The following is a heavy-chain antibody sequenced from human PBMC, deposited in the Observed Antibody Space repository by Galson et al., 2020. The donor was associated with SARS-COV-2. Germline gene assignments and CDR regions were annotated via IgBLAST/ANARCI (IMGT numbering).Heavy chain of an antibody. D-gene: IGHD6-13*01. CDR3: ARIRPKAVGTTYWYFDL. CDR1: GFSLSTSGMC. CDR2: IDWDDDK. V-gene: IGHV2-70*17. Sequence: ESGPTLVKPTQTLTLTCTFSGFSLSTSGMCVSWIRQPPGKALEWLARIDWDDDKFYSTSLKTRLTISKDTSKNQVVLTMTNMDPVDTATYYCARIRPKAVGTTYWYFDLWGRGTLVTGSS. J-gene: IGHJ2*01.